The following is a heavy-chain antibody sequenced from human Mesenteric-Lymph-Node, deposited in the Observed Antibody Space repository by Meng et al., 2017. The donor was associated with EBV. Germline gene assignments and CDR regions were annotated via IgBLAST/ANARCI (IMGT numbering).Heavy chain of an antibody. CDR1: GGTFSSYA. D-gene: IGHD4-23*01. J-gene: IGHJ4*02. Sequence: QVRLLRFGAEVRKPGSSGKVSCKASGGTFSSYAISWVRQAPGQGLEWMGGIIPIFATPDYAQKFQGRVTITADESTTTAYMDLSSLRSEDTAGYYCASSPGGNAASFDYWGQGTLVTVSS. CDR2: IIPIFATP. V-gene: IGHV1-69*01. CDR3: ASSPGGNAASFDY.